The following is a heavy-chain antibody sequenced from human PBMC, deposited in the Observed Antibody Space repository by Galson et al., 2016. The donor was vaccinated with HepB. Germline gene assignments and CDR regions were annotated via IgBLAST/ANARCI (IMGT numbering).Heavy chain of an antibody. CDR3: ASTWIQLWSEGGAFDA. Sequence: SVKVSCKASGYTVISNAIHWVRQAPGQGPEWMGWVSAGNNHTKYSQRFQGRVTITRGASASTVYMELSSLRSEDTAMYYCASTWIQLWSEGGAFDAWGQGTMVTVSS. J-gene: IGHJ3*01. CDR1: GYTVISNA. D-gene: IGHD5-18*01. CDR2: VSAGNNHT. V-gene: IGHV1-3*01.